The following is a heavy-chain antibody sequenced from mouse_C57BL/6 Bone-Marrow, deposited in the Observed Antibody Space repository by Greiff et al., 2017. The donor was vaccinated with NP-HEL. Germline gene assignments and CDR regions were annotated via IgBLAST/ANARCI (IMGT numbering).Heavy chain of an antibody. CDR1: EYEFPSHD. J-gene: IGHJ3*01. V-gene: IGHV5-2*01. D-gene: IGHD2-13*01. Sequence: EVKLVESGGGLVQPGESLKLSCESTEYEFPSHDMSWVRQTPEKRLELVAAINSDGGSTYYPDTMERRFIISRDNTKKTLYLQMSSLRSEAPALLDSARHDGDLAWYAYWGQGTLVTVSA. CDR3: ARHDGDLAWYAY. CDR2: INSDGGST.